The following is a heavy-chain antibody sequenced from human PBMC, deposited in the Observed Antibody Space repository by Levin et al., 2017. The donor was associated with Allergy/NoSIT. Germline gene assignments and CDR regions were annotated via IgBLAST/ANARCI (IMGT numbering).Heavy chain of an antibody. Sequence: PSETLSLTCSVSGGSVSSGTYYWSWIRRPPGKGLEWIGYINYRGVTKYNPSLKSRVTISVDTSKNEFSLKVTSVTAADTAVYYCARNRIIVSGGNDYYYGMDGWGQGTTVTGSS. CDR3: ARNRIIVSGGNDYYYGMDG. D-gene: IGHD5/OR15-5a*01. J-gene: IGHJ6*01. V-gene: IGHV4-61*01. CDR1: GGSVSSGTYY. CDR2: INYRGVT.